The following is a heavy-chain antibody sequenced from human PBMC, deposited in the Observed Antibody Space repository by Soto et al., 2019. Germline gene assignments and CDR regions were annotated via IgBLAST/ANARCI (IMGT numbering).Heavy chain of an antibody. CDR3: AKTLDYGASFIYYFDY. V-gene: IGHV3-23*01. J-gene: IGHJ4*02. D-gene: IGHD3-16*01. CDR2: ISGGGGTT. CDR1: GFIFSNYG. Sequence: GGSLRLSCAASGFIFSNYGMSWVRQAPGKGLEWVSGISGGGGTTYYADSVKGRFTISRDNSKNTLSLQMNSPRAEDTAVYYCAKTLDYGASFIYYFDYWGQGALVTVSS.